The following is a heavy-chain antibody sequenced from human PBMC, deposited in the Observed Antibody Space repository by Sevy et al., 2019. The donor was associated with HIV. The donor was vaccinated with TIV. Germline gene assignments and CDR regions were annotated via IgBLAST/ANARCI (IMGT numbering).Heavy chain of an antibody. CDR2: INNDGSST. V-gene: IGHV3-74*01. CDR3: AREINWFDD. Sequence: GGSLRLSCAASGFTFSSYWMHWVRQAPGKGLVWVSRINNDGSSTSYADSVKGRFTISRDNANNTLYLKMNSLRAEDTAVYYCAREINWFDDWGQGTLVTVSS. J-gene: IGHJ5*02. CDR1: GFTFSSYW.